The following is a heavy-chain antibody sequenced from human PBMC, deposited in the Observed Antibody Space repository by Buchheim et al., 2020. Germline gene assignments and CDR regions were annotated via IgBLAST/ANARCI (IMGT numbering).Heavy chain of an antibody. Sequence: EVQLVESGGGLVQPGGSLRLSCAASGFTFNNYWMSWVRQAPGKGLEWVANIKQDGSDIYYVDSVKGRFTISTDNAKNSLYLQMNSLRAEDTAVYYCARESEYSSSIDYWGQGTL. CDR2: IKQDGSDI. J-gene: IGHJ4*02. CDR1: GFTFNNYW. V-gene: IGHV3-7*01. D-gene: IGHD6-13*01. CDR3: ARESEYSSSIDY.